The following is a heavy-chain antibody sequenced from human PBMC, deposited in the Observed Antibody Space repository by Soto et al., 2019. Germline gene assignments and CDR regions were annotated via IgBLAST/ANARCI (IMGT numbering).Heavy chain of an antibody. CDR3: ARALYSSGWGYEPVSGSEAYYYGMDV. D-gene: IGHD6-19*01. CDR2: IIPIFGTA. J-gene: IGHJ6*02. V-gene: IGHV1-69*13. Sequence: GASVKVSCKASGGTFSSYAISWVRQAPGQGLEWMGGIIPIFGTANYAQKFQGRVTITADESTSTAYMELSSLRSEDTAVYYCARALYSSGWGYEPVSGSEAYYYGMDVWGQGTTVTVSS. CDR1: GGTFSSYA.